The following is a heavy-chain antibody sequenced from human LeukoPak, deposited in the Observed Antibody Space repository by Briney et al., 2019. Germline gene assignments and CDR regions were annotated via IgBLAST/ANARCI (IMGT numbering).Heavy chain of an antibody. CDR1: GYTFTGYY. CDR3: AVCSGGSCDRIDS. V-gene: IGHV1-2*02. J-gene: IGHJ5*01. CDR2: INPNSGGT. D-gene: IGHD2-15*01. Sequence: ASVKVSCKASGYTFTGYYMHWVRQAPGQGLEWMGWINPNSGGTNYAQKFQGRVTMTRDTSISTAYMELSRLRSDDTAVHYCAVCSGGSCDRIDSWGQGTLVTVSS.